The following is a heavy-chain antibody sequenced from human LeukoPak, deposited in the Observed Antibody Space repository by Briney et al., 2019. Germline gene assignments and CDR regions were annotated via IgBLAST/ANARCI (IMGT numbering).Heavy chain of an antibody. CDR2: IKSKTDGGTT. Sequence: GGSLRLSCAASGFTVSSNYMSWVHQAPGKGLEWVGRIKSKTDGGTTDYAAPVKGRFTISRDDSKNTLYLQMNSLKTEDTAVYYCTTDSSGYWGQGTLVTVSS. D-gene: IGHD6-25*01. CDR3: TTDSSGY. CDR1: GFTVSSNY. V-gene: IGHV3-15*01. J-gene: IGHJ4*02.